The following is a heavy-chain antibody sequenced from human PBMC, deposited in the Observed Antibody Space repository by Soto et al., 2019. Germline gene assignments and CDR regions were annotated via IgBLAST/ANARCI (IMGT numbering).Heavy chain of an antibody. D-gene: IGHD5-18*01. Sequence: PGGSLRLSCAASGFTFSDYYMSWIRQAPGKGLEWVSSITSSGSTTYYTDSVKGRFTISRDNAKNSLYLQMNSLRAEDTAVYYSASERYSYGADHFDYWGQGTLVTVYS. CDR3: ASERYSYGADHFDY. V-gene: IGHV3-11*01. CDR1: GFTFSDYY. CDR2: ITSSGSTT. J-gene: IGHJ4*02.